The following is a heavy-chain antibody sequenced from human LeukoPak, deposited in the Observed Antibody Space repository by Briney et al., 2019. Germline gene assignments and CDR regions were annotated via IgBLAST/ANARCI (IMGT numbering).Heavy chain of an antibody. D-gene: IGHD2-21*01. CDR2: ISAYNGNT. CDR3: ARLLLRGNWFDP. J-gene: IGHJ5*02. Sequence: ASVKVSCKASGYTFTSYGISWVRQAPGQGLEWMGWISAYNGNTNYAQKLQGRVTMTTDTSTSTAYMELSSLRSEDTAVYYCARLLLRGNWFDPWGQGTLVTVSS. V-gene: IGHV1-18*01. CDR1: GYTFTSYG.